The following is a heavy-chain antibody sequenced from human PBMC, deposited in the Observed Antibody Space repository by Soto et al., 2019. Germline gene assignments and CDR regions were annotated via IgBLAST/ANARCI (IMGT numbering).Heavy chain of an antibody. CDR2: IIPIFGTA. CDR1: GGTFSSYA. CDR3: ASHYSSSWSPGVDY. V-gene: IGHV1-69*13. J-gene: IGHJ4*02. Sequence: RASVKVSCKASGGTFSSYAISWVRQAPGQGLEWMGGIIPIFGTANYAQKFQGRVKITADESTSTAYMELSSLRSEDTAVYYCASHYSSSWSPGVDYWGQGTLVTVSS. D-gene: IGHD6-13*01.